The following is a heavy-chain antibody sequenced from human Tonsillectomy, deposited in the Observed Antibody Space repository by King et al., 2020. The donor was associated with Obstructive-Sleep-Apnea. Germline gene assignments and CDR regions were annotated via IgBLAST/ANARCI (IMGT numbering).Heavy chain of an antibody. Sequence: QLPESGPGLVKPSGTLSLTCAVSGGSISSTNWWSWVRQPPGKGLEWIGEIYHSGSTNYTPSLKNRVTISIDKSENQFSLKLTSMTAADTAVYYCASGNSTSPGYWGQGTLVTVSS. CDR1: GGSISSTNW. CDR3: ASGNSTSPGY. CDR2: IYHSGST. V-gene: IGHV4-4*02. D-gene: IGHD2/OR15-2a*01. J-gene: IGHJ4*02.